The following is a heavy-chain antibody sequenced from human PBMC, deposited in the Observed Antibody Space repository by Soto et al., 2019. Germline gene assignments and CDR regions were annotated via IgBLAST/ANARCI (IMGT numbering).Heavy chain of an antibody. CDR3: ASDLVGASDSYGLDV. CDR1: GFTFSNYG. D-gene: IGHD1-26*01. CDR2: IWHDGNNK. V-gene: IGHV3-33*01. Sequence: GGSLRLSCGASGFTFSNYGMHWVRQAPGEGLEWVAIIWHDGNNKYYGDSVRGRFIISRDNSKNRQYLQMNSLRAEDTAVYYCASDLVGASDSYGLDVWGQGTPVTVSS. J-gene: IGHJ6*02.